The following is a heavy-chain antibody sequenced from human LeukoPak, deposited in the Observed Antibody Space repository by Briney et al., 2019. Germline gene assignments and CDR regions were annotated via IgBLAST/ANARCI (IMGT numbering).Heavy chain of an antibody. CDR3: ASGSSGWRSLDY. CDR1: GGTFSSYT. D-gene: IGHD6-19*01. CDR2: IIPILGIA. Sequence: SVKVSCKASGGTFSSYTINWVRQAPGQGLEWMGRIIPILGIADYAQNFQGRVTITADKSTSTAYMEVSSLRSEDTAVYYCASGSSGWRSLDYWGQGTLVTVSS. V-gene: IGHV1-69*02. J-gene: IGHJ4*02.